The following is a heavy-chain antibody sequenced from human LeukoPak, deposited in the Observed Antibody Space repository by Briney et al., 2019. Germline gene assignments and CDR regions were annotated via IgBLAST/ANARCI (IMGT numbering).Heavy chain of an antibody. D-gene: IGHD7-27*01. V-gene: IGHV4-34*01. J-gene: IGHJ6*03. CDR1: RFTLSSHS. CDR2: INHSGST. CDR3: ARTGPYYYYYYMDV. Sequence: LRLSRAASRFTLSSHSMNWLRQPPAKGLEWMGEINHSGSTNYNPSLESRVTISVDTSKNQFSLKLSSVTAADTAVYYCARTGPYYYYYYMDVWGKGTTVTVSS.